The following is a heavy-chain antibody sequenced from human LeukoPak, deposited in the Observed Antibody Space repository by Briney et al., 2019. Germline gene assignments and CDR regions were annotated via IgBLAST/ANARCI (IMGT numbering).Heavy chain of an antibody. CDR3: AKGPITMIVVVNYYFDH. J-gene: IGHJ4*02. D-gene: IGHD3-22*01. V-gene: IGHV3-23*01. CDR2: ISGSGGST. CDR1: GFTFSSYA. Sequence: GGSLRLSCAASGFTFSSYAMSWVRQAPGKGLEWVSAISGSGGSTYYADSVKGRFTISRDNSKNTLYLQMNSLRAEDTAVYYCAKGPITMIVVVNYYFDHWGQGTLVNVPS.